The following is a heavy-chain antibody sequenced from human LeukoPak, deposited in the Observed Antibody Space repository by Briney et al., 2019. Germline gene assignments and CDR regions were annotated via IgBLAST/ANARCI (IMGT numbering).Heavy chain of an antibody. V-gene: IGHV1-2*02. CDR1: GYTFTGYY. CDR2: INPNSGGT. D-gene: IGHD3-22*01. J-gene: IGHJ4*02. CDR3: ARVPSYYDSSGYSAGNY. Sequence: ASVKVSCKASGYTFTGYYMHWVRQAPGQGLEWMGWINPNSGGTNYAQKFQGRVTMTGDTSISTAYMELSRLRSDDTAVYYCARVPSYYDSSGYSAGNYWGQGTLVTVSS.